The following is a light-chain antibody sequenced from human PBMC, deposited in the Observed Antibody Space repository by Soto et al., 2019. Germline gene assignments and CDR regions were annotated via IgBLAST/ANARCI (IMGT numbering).Light chain of an antibody. CDR3: QQYNNWPPWT. V-gene: IGKV3-15*01. CDR2: GAS. Sequence: EIVMTQSPATLSVSPVERATLSCMASQSVSSNLAWYQQKPCQAPRLLIYGASTRATGIPARFSGSGSGTEFTLTISSLQSEDFAVYYCQQYNNWPPWTFGQGTKVDI. J-gene: IGKJ1*01. CDR1: QSVSSN.